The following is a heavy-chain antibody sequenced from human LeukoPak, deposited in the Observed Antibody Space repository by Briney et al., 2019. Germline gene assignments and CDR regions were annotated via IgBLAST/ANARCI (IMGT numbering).Heavy chain of an antibody. CDR2: INAGNGNT. D-gene: IGHD4-17*01. CDR3: ARVGHDYGDYGVLRH. V-gene: IGHV1-3*01. Sequence: ASVKVSCKASGYTFTSYAMHWVRQAPGQRLEWMGWINAGNGNTKYSQKFQGRVTITRDTSASTAYMELSSLRSEDTAVYYCARVGHDYGDYGVLRHWGQGTLVTVSS. CDR1: GYTFTSYA. J-gene: IGHJ4*02.